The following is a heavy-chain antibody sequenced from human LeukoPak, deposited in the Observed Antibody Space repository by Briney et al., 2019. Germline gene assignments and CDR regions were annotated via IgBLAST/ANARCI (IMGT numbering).Heavy chain of an antibody. D-gene: IGHD3-10*01. V-gene: IGHV1-18*01. CDR2: ISAYNGNT. J-gene: IGHJ3*02. Sequence: ASVKVSCKASGYTFTSYSISWVRQAPGQGLEWMGWISAYNGNTNCAQKLQGRVTMTTDTSTSTAYMELRSLRSDDTAVYYCARANYGSGSYYTGIWGQGTVVTVSS. CDR3: ARANYGSGSYYTGI. CDR1: GYTFTSYS.